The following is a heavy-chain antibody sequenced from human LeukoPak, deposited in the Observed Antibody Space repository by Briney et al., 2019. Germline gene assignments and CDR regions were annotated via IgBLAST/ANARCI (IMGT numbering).Heavy chain of an antibody. D-gene: IGHD2-21*01. CDR3: ARARGGDSRTFDY. J-gene: IGHJ4*02. CDR1: GGSFSGYY. Sequence: TSETLSLTCAVYGGSFSGYYWSWIRQPPGKGLEWIGEINHSGSTNYNPSLKSRVTISVDTSKSQFSLNLSSVTAADTAVYYCARARGGDSRTFDYWGQGTLVTVSS. CDR2: INHSGST. V-gene: IGHV4-34*01.